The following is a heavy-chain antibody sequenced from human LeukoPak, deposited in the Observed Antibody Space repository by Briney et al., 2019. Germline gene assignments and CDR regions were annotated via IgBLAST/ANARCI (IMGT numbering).Heavy chain of an antibody. D-gene: IGHD5-18*01. V-gene: IGHV4-4*07. Sequence: SETLSLTCTVSGGSISSYWWSWIRQPAEKGLEWSGRIYTSGTTNYNPSLKSRVTMSIDTSKNQISLKLSSVTAADTAVYYCARGRGYSYGVRYMDVWGKGTTVTVSS. J-gene: IGHJ6*03. CDR3: ARGRGYSYGVRYMDV. CDR1: GGSISSYW. CDR2: IYTSGTT.